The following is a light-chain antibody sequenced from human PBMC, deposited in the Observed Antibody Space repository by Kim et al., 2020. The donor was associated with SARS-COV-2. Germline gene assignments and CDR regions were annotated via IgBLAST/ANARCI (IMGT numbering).Light chain of an antibody. J-gene: IGLJ2*01. V-gene: IGLV1-44*01. Sequence: QRVTIAGSGSSTNLASNTVNWYQQVPGTAPKLLIYNNDQRPSGVPDRFSGSKSGTSASLAINGLQSEDESHYYCAAWDDRLNALLFGGGTQLTVL. CDR1: STNLASNT. CDR2: NND. CDR3: AAWDDRLNALL.